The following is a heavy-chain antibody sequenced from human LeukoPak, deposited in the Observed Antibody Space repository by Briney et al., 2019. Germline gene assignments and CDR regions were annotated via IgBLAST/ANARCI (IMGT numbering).Heavy chain of an antibody. Sequence: ASVKVSCKASGYTFTSYGISWVRQAPGQGLEWMGWISAYNGNTNYAQKLQGRVTMTTDTSTSTAYMELRSLRSDDTAVYYCARTTYYYDSSGPENFDYWGQGTLVTVSS. D-gene: IGHD3-22*01. V-gene: IGHV1-18*01. J-gene: IGHJ4*02. CDR3: ARTTYYYDSSGPENFDY. CDR1: GYTFTSYG. CDR2: ISAYNGNT.